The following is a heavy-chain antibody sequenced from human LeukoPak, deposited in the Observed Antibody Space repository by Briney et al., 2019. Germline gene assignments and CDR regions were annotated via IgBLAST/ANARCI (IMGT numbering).Heavy chain of an antibody. V-gene: IGHV3-30-3*01. CDR1: GFTFSSYA. J-gene: IGHJ6*02. CDR2: ISYDGSNK. D-gene: IGHD2-2*01. CDR3: AREDIVVVPAAHYYYYYGMDV. Sequence: GGSLRLSCAASGFTFSSYAMHWVRQAPGKGLEWVAVISYDGSNKYYADSVKGRFTISRDNSKNTLYLQMNSLRAEDTAVYYCAREDIVVVPAAHYYYYYGMDVWGQGTTVTVSS.